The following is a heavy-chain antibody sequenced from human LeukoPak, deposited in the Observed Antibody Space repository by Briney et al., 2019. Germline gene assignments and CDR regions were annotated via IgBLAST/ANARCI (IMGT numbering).Heavy chain of an antibody. Sequence: ASVKVSCKASGYTFTSYYMHWVRQAPGQGLEWMGIVNPSGGSTSSAQKFQGRVTMTRDTSTSTVCVELSSLRSEDTAVYYCARIKGAYCSGGSCYYPANYYYGMDVWGQGTTVTVSS. CDR3: ARIKGAYCSGGSCYYPANYYYGMDV. D-gene: IGHD2-15*01. J-gene: IGHJ6*02. V-gene: IGHV1-46*01. CDR2: VNPSGGST. CDR1: GYTFTSYY.